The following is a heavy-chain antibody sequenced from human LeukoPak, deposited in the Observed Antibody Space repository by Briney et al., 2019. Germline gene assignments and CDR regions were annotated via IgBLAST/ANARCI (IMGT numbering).Heavy chain of an antibody. CDR1: GFTVSSNY. CDR3: ARDGYGNNYMDV. CDR2: IYSGGST. D-gene: IGHD1/OR15-1a*01. V-gene: IGHV3-53*01. Sequence: GGSLRLSCAASGFTVSSNYMSWVRQAPGKGLEWVSVIYSGGSTYYADSVKGRFTISRDNSKNTLYLQMNSLRAEDTAVYYCARDGYGNNYMDVWGKGTTVTVSS. J-gene: IGHJ6*03.